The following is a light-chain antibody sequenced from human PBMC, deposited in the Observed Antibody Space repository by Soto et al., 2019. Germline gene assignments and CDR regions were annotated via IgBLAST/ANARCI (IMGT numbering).Light chain of an antibody. J-gene: IGKJ3*01. CDR1: RSVSSN. CDR3: QQYGSSQFT. Sequence: EIVMTQSPATLSVSPGERATLSCRASRSVSSNLAWYQQKPGQAPRLLMYGASTRATGIPARFSGSGSGTEFTLTISSLQSEDFAVYYCQQYGSSQFTFGPGTKVNIK. V-gene: IGKV3-15*01. CDR2: GAS.